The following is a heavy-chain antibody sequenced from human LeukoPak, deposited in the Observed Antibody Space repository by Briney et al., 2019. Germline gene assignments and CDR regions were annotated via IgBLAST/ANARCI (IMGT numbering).Heavy chain of an antibody. D-gene: IGHD3-22*01. CDR3: ARGQDYYDSSGYY. CDR1: GGTFSSYA. Sequence: ASVKVSCKASGGTFSSYAISLVRQAPRQGLEWMGRIIPILGIANYAQKFQGRVTITADKSTSTAYMELSSLRSEDTAVYYCARGQDYYDSSGYYWGQGTLVTVSS. CDR2: IIPILGIA. J-gene: IGHJ4*02. V-gene: IGHV1-69*04.